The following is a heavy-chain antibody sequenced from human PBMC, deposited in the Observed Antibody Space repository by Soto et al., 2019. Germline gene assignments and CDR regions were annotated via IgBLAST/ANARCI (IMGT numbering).Heavy chain of an antibody. J-gene: IGHJ4*02. CDR3: ASHPRDSSGYWYYFDY. V-gene: IGHV3-21*01. CDR1: GFTFSSYS. Sequence: EVQLVESGGGLVKPGGSLRLSCAASGFTFSSYSMNWVRQAPGKGLEWVSSISSSSSYIYYADSVKGRFTISRDNDKNSLYLQMNSLRDEDTAVYYFASHPRDSSGYWYYFDYWGQGTLVTVSS. CDR2: ISSSSSYI. D-gene: IGHD3-22*01.